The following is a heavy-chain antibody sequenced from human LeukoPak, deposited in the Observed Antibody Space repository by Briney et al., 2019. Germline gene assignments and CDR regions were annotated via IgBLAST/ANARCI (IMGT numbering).Heavy chain of an antibody. D-gene: IGHD4-17*01. CDR2: INSDGSST. V-gene: IGHV3-74*01. Sequence: PGGSLRLSCAASGFTFSSYWTHWVRQAPGKGLVWVSRINSDGSSTSYADSVKGRFTISRDNAKNTLYLQMNSLRAEDTAVYYCARDAVTTSLDWFDPWGQGTLVTVSS. J-gene: IGHJ5*02. CDR3: ARDAVTTSLDWFDP. CDR1: GFTFSSYW.